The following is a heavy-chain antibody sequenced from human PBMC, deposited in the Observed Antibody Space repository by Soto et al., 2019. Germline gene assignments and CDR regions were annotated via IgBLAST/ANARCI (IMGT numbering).Heavy chain of an antibody. V-gene: IGHV4-59*01. D-gene: IGHD6-6*01. J-gene: IGHJ4*02. CDR1: GASISSSY. CDR2: IFHSGST. CDR3: ARGGNRYRSTSSGVGGFDY. Sequence: AETLSLTCTVSGASISSSYWSWIRQPPGKGLEWIGYIFHSGSTNYKPSLKSRVTISVDTAKNQVSLNLSSLTTADTAVYFCARGGNRYRSTSSGVGGFDYWGQGTLVTVSS.